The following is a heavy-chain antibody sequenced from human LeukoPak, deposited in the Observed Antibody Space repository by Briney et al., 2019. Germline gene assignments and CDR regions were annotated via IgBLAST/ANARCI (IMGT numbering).Heavy chain of an antibody. V-gene: IGHV4-59*01. CDR1: GGSISNYY. CDR2: IYYSGTT. D-gene: IGHD6-13*01. CDR3: ARGVYIAAAQYGY. J-gene: IGHJ4*02. Sequence: SETLSLTCTVPGGSISNYYWSWIRQPPGKGLEWIGYIYYSGTTNYNPSLKSRVTISVDTSKNQFSLKLNSVTAADTAVYYCARGVYIAAAQYGYWGQGTLVTVSS.